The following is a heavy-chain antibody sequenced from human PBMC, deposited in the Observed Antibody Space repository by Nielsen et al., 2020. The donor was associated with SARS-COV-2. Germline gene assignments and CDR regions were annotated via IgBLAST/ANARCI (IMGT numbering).Heavy chain of an antibody. D-gene: IGHD3-10*01. CDR2: IFSNDEK. Sequence: SGPTLVKPTETLTLICTVSGFSLNNARMAVGWIRQPPGRALESLAHIFSNDEKSYSTSLKSRLTISKDTSNSQVVLTMTNMDPVDTGTYYCAHIRGSAWFDPWGQGTLVTVSS. J-gene: IGHJ5*02. V-gene: IGHV2-26*01. CDR1: GFSLNNARMA. CDR3: AHIRGSAWFDP.